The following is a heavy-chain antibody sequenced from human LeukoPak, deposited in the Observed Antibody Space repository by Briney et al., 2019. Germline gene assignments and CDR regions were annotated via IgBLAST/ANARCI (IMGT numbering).Heavy chain of an antibody. CDR3: AKDALGAVAYYLDY. Sequence: GGSLRLSCAASGFTFSSYGMHWVRQAPGKGLEWVAVIWYDGSNKYYADSVKGRFTISRDNSNNTLYLQTDSLIAEDTGVYHFAKDALGAVAYYLDYWGQGTLVTVSS. D-gene: IGHD3-16*01. J-gene: IGHJ4*02. CDR1: GFTFSSYG. V-gene: IGHV3-33*06. CDR2: IWYDGSNK.